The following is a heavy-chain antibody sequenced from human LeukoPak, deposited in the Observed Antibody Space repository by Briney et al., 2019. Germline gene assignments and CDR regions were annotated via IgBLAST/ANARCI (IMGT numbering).Heavy chain of an antibody. Sequence: SQTLSLTCTVSGDSITNYYWSWIRHSPGKGLESIGFIHHSGSTNYNPSLKSRVTISVDTSKNQFSLKLSSVTAADTAVYYCARHGGFNWNYLDYWGQGTLVTVSS. CDR1: GDSITNYY. CDR3: ARHGGFNWNYLDY. CDR2: IHHSGST. J-gene: IGHJ4*02. V-gene: IGHV4-59*08. D-gene: IGHD3-16*01.